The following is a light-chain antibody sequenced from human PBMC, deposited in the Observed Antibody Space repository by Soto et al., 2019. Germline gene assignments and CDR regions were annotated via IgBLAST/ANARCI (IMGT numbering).Light chain of an antibody. CDR2: LGS. Sequence: DIVMTQSPLSLPVTPGEPASISRRPSQSLLHSNGYNYLDWYLQKPGQSPQLLIYLGSNRASGVPDRFSGSGSGTDFTLKISRVEAEDVGVYYCMQPLQSWTFGQGTKVDIK. CDR3: MQPLQSWT. CDR1: QSLLHSNGYNY. J-gene: IGKJ1*01. V-gene: IGKV2-28*01.